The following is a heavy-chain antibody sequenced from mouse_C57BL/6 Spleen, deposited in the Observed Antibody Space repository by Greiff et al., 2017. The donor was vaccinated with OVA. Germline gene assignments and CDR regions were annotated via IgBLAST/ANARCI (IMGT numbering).Heavy chain of an antibody. CDR2: IYPADGYP. Sequence: VQLQQSGPELVKPGASVKISCKASGYAFSSSWMNWVKQRPGKGLEWIGRIYPADGYPNYNGKFKGKATLTADKSSSTAYMQLSSLTSEDAAVDFCARGTAVYAMGDWGQGTSVTVSS. V-gene: IGHV1-82*01. D-gene: IGHD3-3*01. J-gene: IGHJ4*01. CDR3: ARGTAVYAMGD. CDR1: GYAFSSSW.